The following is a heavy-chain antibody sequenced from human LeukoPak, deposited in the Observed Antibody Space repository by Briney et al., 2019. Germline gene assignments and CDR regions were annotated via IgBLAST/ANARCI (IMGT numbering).Heavy chain of an antibody. J-gene: IGHJ4*02. V-gene: IGHV3-30-3*01. CDR1: GFTFSSYA. CDR3: ARDGEDIVLMVYAIFDY. D-gene: IGHD2-8*01. CDR2: ISYDGSNK. Sequence: GRSLRLSCAASGFTFSSYAMHWVRQAPGKGLEWVAVISYDGSNKYYADSVKGRFTISRDNSKNTLYLQMNSLRAEDTAVYYCARDGEDIVLMVYAIFDYWGQGTLVTVSS.